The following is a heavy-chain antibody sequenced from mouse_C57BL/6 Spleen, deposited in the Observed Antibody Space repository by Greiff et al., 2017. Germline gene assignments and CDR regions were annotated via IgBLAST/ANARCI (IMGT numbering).Heavy chain of an antibody. CDR1: GYTFTDYN. CDR2: INPNNGGT. D-gene: IGHD2-3*01. CDR3: ARGDGYYWYFDV. Sequence: EVQLQQSGPELVKPGASVTIPCKASGYTFTDYNMDWVKQSHGKSLEWIGDINPNNGGTIYNQKFKGKATLTVDKSSSTAYMELRSLTSEDTAVYYCARGDGYYWYFDVWGTGTTVTVSS. J-gene: IGHJ1*03. V-gene: IGHV1-18*01.